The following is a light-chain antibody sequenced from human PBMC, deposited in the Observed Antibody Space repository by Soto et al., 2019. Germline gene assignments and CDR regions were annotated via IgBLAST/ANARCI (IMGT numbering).Light chain of an antibody. CDR2: ASS. CDR1: QSISTF. V-gene: IGKV1-39*01. Sequence: DLQMTQSPSSLSASVGGRVTITCRASQSISTFVNWYQQKGGKAPKLLIHASSTLPSGVPSRFSGTGSGTDFTLAISDLQPEDCATYYCQQTYSNRLSFGGGTKVDIK. CDR3: QQTYSNRLS. J-gene: IGKJ4*01.